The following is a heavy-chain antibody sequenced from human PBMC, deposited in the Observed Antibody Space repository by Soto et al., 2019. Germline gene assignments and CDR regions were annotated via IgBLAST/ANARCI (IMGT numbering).Heavy chain of an antibody. CDR3: ARDNAVGDSSGYYYAFDY. D-gene: IGHD3-22*01. J-gene: IGHJ4*02. CDR1: GGTFSSYA. V-gene: IGHV1-69*13. Sequence: ASVKVSCKASGGTFSSYAISWVRQAPGQGLEWMGGIIPIFGTANYAQKFQGRVTITADESTSTAYMELSSLRSEDTAVYYCARDNAVGDSSGYYYAFDYWGQGTLVTVS. CDR2: IIPIFGTA.